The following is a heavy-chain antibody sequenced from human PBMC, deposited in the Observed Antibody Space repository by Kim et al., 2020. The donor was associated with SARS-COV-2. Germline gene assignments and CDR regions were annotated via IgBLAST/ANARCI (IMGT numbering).Heavy chain of an antibody. J-gene: IGHJ6*03. Sequence: SQTLSLTCAVYGGSFSGYYWSWIRQPPGKGLEWIGEINHSGSTNYNPSLKSRVTISVDTSKNQFSLKLSSVTAADTAVYYCARGRPTMIVVVIRVRYYYMDDWGKETTVTVSS. V-gene: IGHV4-34*01. CDR2: INHSGST. CDR3: ARGRPTMIVVVIRVRYYYMDD. CDR1: GGSFSGYY. D-gene: IGHD3-22*01.